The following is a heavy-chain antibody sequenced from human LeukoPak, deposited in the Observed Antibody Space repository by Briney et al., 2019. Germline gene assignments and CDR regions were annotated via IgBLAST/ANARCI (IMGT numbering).Heavy chain of an antibody. CDR2: TNWNGGTT. V-gene: IGHV3-20*04. Sequence: GGSLTLSCAASGYTFQSHGMSWVRQAPGKGLEWVSGTNWNGGTTSYADSVKGRFAISRDNARRTLYLQMNSLRAEDTASYYCARDWSYIALDVRGRGTMVTVSS. J-gene: IGHJ3*01. D-gene: IGHD3-10*01. CDR3: ARDWSYIALDV. CDR1: GYTFQSHG.